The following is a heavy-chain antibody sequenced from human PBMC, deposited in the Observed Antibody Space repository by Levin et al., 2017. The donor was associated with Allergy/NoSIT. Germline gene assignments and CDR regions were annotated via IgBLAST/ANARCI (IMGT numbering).Heavy chain of an antibody. J-gene: IGHJ4*02. CDR2: ISSSGSTI. Sequence: GESLKISCAASGFTFSDYYMSWIRQAPGKGLEWVSYISSSGSTIYYADSVKGRFTISRDNAKNSLYLQMNSLRAEDTAVYYCARLTGTRQYYFDYWGQGTLVTVSS. V-gene: IGHV3-11*01. CDR3: ARLTGTRQYYFDY. D-gene: IGHD1-1*01. CDR1: GFTFSDYY.